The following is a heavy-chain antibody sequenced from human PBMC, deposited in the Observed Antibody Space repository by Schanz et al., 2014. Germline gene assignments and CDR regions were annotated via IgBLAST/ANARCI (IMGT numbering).Heavy chain of an antibody. D-gene: IGHD3-10*01. CDR2: ISDSGDST. V-gene: IGHV3-11*01. Sequence: QVQLVDSGGGLVKPGGSLRLSCAASGFTFSDYYMTWIRQAPGKGLEWVSDISDSGDSTYYADSVKGRVTISRDNSRNTLYLQMRNLRADDTALYYCAKGKSEVRGIILDYWGQGTMVVVSS. CDR3: AKGKSEVRGIILDY. CDR1: GFTFSDYY. J-gene: IGHJ4*02.